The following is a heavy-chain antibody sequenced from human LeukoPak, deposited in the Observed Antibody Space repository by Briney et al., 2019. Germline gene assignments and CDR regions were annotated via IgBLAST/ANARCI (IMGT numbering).Heavy chain of an antibody. J-gene: IGHJ4*02. CDR3: ARGRRILVGDINAGDYFDF. Sequence: ASVKVSCKASGYTFTSYGISWVRQAPGQGLEWMGWVNPNSGGTYSAQKFQGRVTMTRDTSIRTAYMELSGLRSDDTAVYYCARGRRILVGDINAGDYFDFWGQGTLVTVSS. CDR2: VNPNSGGT. V-gene: IGHV1-2*02. D-gene: IGHD3-10*01. CDR1: GYTFTSYG.